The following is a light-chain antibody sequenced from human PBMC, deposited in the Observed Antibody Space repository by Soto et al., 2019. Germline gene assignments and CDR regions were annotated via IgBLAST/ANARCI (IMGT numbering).Light chain of an antibody. CDR3: CSYAGSSTFVV. Sequence: QSALTQPASVSGSPGQSITISCTGTSSDVGSYNLVSWYQQQPGKAPKLMIYEGSKRPSGVSNRFSGSKSGNTASLTIAGLQADDEADYYCCSYAGSSTFVVFGTGTKLTVL. J-gene: IGLJ1*01. CDR1: SSDVGSYNL. CDR2: EGS. V-gene: IGLV2-23*03.